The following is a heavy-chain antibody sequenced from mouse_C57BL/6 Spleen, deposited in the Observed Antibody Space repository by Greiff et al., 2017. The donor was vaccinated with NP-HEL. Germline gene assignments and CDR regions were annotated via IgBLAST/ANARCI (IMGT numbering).Heavy chain of an antibody. V-gene: IGHV1-26*01. Sequence: EVQLQQSGPELVKPGASVKISCKASGYTFTDYYMNWVKQSHGKSLEWIGDINPNNGGTSYNQKFKGKATLTVDKSSSTAYMELRSLTSEDSAVYYCARRGYGPVYAMDYWGQGTSVTVSS. CDR1: GYTFTDYY. CDR2: INPNNGGT. J-gene: IGHJ4*01. D-gene: IGHD1-1*01. CDR3: ARRGYGPVYAMDY.